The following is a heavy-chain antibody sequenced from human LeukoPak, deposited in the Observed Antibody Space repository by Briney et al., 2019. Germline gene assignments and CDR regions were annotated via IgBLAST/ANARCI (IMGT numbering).Heavy chain of an antibody. J-gene: IGHJ3*02. CDR1: GFTFSSYA. V-gene: IGHV3-30-3*01. CDR3: AALGGWYI. CDR2: ISYDGSNK. Sequence: LRLSXAASGFTFSSYAMHWVRQAPGKGLEWVAVISYDGSNKYYADSVKGRFTISRDNSKNTLYLQMNSLRAEDTAVYYCAALGGWYIWGQGTMVTVPS.